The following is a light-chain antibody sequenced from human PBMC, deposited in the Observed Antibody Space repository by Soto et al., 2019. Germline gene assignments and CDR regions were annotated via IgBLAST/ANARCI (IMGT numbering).Light chain of an antibody. CDR2: QAS. Sequence: DIQMTQSPSTLSASVGDRVTITCRASQSVSTSLAWYQQKPGIAPKLLIYQASSLENGVPSRFSGSGSGTEFTLTISSLQPADFATYYCQQYNSYRTFGQGTKVEIK. J-gene: IGKJ1*01. CDR1: QSVSTS. CDR3: QQYNSYRT. V-gene: IGKV1-5*03.